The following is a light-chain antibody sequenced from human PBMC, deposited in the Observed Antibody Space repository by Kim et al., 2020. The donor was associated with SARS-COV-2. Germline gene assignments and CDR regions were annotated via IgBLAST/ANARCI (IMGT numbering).Light chain of an antibody. Sequence: GPSRPIAGTGTSSYVGGYNYVSWFQQHPGKTPKRMIYDVSDRPSGVSNRLSGSKSGNAASLTISGLQAEDEADYYCSSYTSSSTVVFGGGTQLTVL. CDR1: SSYVGGYNY. J-gene: IGLJ2*01. CDR3: SSYTSSSTVV. V-gene: IGLV2-14*03. CDR2: DVS.